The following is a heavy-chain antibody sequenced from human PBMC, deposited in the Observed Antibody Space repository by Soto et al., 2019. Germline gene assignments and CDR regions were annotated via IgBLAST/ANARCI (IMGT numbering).Heavy chain of an antibody. Sequence: GLEWMGRIIPILGIANYAQKFQGRVTITADKSTSTAYMELSSLRSEDTAVYYCARDLKGGYNYDYYYGMDVWGQGTTVTVSS. CDR2: IIPILGIA. D-gene: IGHD5-12*01. V-gene: IGHV1-69*04. CDR3: ARDLKGGYNYDYYYGMDV. J-gene: IGHJ6*02.